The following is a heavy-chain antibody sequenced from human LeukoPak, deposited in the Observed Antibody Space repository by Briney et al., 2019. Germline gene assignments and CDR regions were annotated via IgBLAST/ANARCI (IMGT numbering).Heavy chain of an antibody. D-gene: IGHD6-19*01. Sequence: GGSLRLSCAASGFTFSSYGMHWVRQAPGKGLEWVAFIWHDGSNKYYADSVKGRFTISRDNSKNTLNLQMNSLRPEDTAVYYCAKDLQQWLEGPDYWGQGTLVTVSS. V-gene: IGHV3-30*02. CDR1: GFTFSSYG. CDR3: AKDLQQWLEGPDY. J-gene: IGHJ4*02. CDR2: IWHDGSNK.